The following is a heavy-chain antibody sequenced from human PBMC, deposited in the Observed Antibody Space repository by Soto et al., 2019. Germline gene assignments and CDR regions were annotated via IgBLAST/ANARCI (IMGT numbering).Heavy chain of an antibody. CDR2: IIPIFGTA. V-gene: IGHV1-69*01. J-gene: IGHJ4*02. D-gene: IGHD1-26*01. Sequence: QVQLVQSGAEVKKPGSSVKVSCKASGGTFSSYSINWVRQAPGQGLEWMGEIIPIFGTANYAQKFQGRVPSTAHESTSTAYREVLSLRSEDTAVDYWARYSGRPSGGIDYRGQGARVTVFS. CDR1: GGTFSSYS. CDR3: ARYSGRPSGGIDY.